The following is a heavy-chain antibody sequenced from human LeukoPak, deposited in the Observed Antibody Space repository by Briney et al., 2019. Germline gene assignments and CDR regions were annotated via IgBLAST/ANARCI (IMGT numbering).Heavy chain of an antibody. Sequence: GGSLRLSCAASGFTFSSYGMHWVRQAPGKGLEWVAVIWYDGSNKYYADSVKGRFTISRDNSKNTLYLQMNSLRAEDTAVYYCASLPGPGSYYYYMDVWGKGTTVTVSS. V-gene: IGHV3-33*01. CDR2: IWYDGSNK. J-gene: IGHJ6*03. D-gene: IGHD3-10*01. CDR3: ASLPGPGSYYYYMDV. CDR1: GFTFSSYG.